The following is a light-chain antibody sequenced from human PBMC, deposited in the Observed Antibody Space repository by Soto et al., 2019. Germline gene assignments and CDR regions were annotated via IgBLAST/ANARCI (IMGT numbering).Light chain of an antibody. Sequence: EIVLTQSPGTLYLSPGERATLSCRASQSVSSNYLAWYQQKPGQAPRLLIYGAFSSATGIPDRFSGSGSGTDFTLTISRLEPEDFAVYYCQQYAISPPWTFGQGTKLEIK. CDR3: QQYAISPPWT. CDR1: QSVSSNY. CDR2: GAF. J-gene: IGKJ2*02. V-gene: IGKV3-20*01.